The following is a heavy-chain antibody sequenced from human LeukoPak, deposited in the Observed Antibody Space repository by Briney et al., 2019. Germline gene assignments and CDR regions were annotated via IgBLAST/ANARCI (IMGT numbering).Heavy chain of an antibody. CDR1: GFTFNSYA. CDR2: ISGSGGNT. Sequence: PGGSLRLSCAASGFTFNSYAMSWVRQAPGKGLEWVSAISGSGGNTYYADSVKGRFTISRDNSKNTLYLQMNSLRAEDTAVYYCAKSDDILTGYPYGMDVWGKGTTVIVSS. V-gene: IGHV3-23*01. D-gene: IGHD3-9*01. J-gene: IGHJ6*04. CDR3: AKSDDILTGYPYGMDV.